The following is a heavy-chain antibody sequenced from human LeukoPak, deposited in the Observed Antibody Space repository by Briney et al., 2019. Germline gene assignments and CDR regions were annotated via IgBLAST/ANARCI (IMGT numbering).Heavy chain of an antibody. CDR3: ASQEPMDGSGYDVDY. D-gene: IGHD5-12*01. J-gene: IGHJ4*02. CDR2: INPNSGGT. Sequence: GASVKVSCKASGYTFTGYYMHWVRQAPGQGLEWMGWINPNSGGTNYAQKFQGRVTMTRDTSISTAYMELSRLRSDDTAVYYCASQEPMDGSGYDVDYWGQGTLVTVSS. CDR1: GYTFTGYY. V-gene: IGHV1-2*02.